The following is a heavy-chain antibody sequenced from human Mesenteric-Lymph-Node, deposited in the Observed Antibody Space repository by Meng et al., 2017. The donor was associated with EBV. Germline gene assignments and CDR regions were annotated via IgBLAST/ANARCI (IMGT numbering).Heavy chain of an antibody. CDR1: GYTFTSYG. D-gene: IGHD3-10*01. Sequence: QCQLVQSGAEVKKPGSAVKVSCKASGYTFTSYGLSWVRQAPGQGLEWMGWISAYNGNTIHAQNLQGRLTMTTDASTSTAYMELRSLRSDDTAIYYCARDGSAYYGSGTFYRDYWGQGTLVTVSS. CDR3: ARDGSAYYGSGTFYRDY. V-gene: IGHV1-18*01. CDR2: ISAYNGNT. J-gene: IGHJ4*02.